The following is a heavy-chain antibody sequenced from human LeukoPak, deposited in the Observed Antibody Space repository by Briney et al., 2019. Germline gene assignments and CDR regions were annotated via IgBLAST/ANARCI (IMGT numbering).Heavy chain of an antibody. CDR2: INPSGGST. D-gene: IGHD2-2*01. CDR3: ARVCSSTSCAPDY. V-gene: IGHV1-46*01. J-gene: IGHJ4*02. CDR1: GYTFTSYY. Sequence: GASVKVSCKASGYTFTSYYMHWVRQAPGQGLEWMGIINPSGGSTSYAQKFQGRVTMTRDTSISTAYMELSRLRSDDTAVYYCARVCSSTSCAPDYWGQGTLVTVSS.